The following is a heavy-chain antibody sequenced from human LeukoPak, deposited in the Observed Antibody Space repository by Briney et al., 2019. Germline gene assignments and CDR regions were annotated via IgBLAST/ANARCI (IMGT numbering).Heavy chain of an antibody. J-gene: IGHJ5*02. D-gene: IGHD2/OR15-2a*01. CDR2: IYYSGST. CDR3: ARQRARFLIDP. CDR1: GGSISSYY. V-gene: IGHV4-59*08. Sequence: SETLSLTCTVSGGSISSYYWSWIRQPPGKGLEWIGYIYYSGSTNYNPPLKSRVTISVDTSKNQFSLKLSSVTAADTAVYYCARQRARFLIDPWGQGTLVTVSS.